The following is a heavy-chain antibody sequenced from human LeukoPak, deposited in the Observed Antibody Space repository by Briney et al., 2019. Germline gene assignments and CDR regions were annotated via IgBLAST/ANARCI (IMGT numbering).Heavy chain of an antibody. CDR1: GFTFSSHW. V-gene: IGHV3-74*01. CDR2: VNGPGDWT. CDR3: AREVFEGQRQSDAFDV. Sequence: QPGGSLRLSCAASGFTFSSHWMHWVRQAPGEGLVWVSRVNGPGDWTHYADSVRGRFIISRDNAVNTISLQMNNLRAEDTAVYFCAREVFEGQRQSDAFDVWGQGTMVTVSS. J-gene: IGHJ3*01. D-gene: IGHD6-25*01.